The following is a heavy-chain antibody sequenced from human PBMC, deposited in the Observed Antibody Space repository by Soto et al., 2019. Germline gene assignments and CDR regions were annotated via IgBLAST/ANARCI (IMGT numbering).Heavy chain of an antibody. Sequence: PGGSLRLSCAASGFTFSSYAMSWVRQAPGKGLEWVSVISGSGGSTYYADSVKGRFTISRDNSKNTLYLQMNSLRAEDTAVYYCAKDQFRGSYFQDAFDIWGQGTMVTVS. CDR1: GFTFSSYA. CDR3: AKDQFRGSYFQDAFDI. CDR2: ISGSGGST. J-gene: IGHJ3*02. V-gene: IGHV3-23*01. D-gene: IGHD1-26*01.